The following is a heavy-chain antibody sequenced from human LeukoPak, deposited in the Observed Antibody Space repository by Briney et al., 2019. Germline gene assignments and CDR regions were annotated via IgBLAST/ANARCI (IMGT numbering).Heavy chain of an antibody. V-gene: IGHV3-48*04. D-gene: IGHD6-13*01. CDR3: VRDPSYGSSWYYYMDV. CDR1: EFTFVRYA. J-gene: IGHJ6*03. CDR2: ISSSSFKI. Sequence: GGSLRLSCAASEFTFVRYAMNWVRQAPGKGLEWVSYISSSSFKIGYADSVKGRFTISRDNSKNSLYLQMDRLRVEDTAVYYCVRDPSYGSSWYYYMDVWGKGTTVTVSS.